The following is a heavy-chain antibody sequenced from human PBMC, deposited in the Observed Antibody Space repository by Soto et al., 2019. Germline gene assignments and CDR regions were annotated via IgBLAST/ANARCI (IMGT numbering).Heavy chain of an antibody. V-gene: IGHV3-49*03. D-gene: IGHD3-10*01. CDR3: TRVPPNNYGWGTYPFDY. J-gene: IGHJ4*02. Sequence: EVQLVESGGGLAQPGRSLRLSCTSSGFTFDHYAMTWFRQAPGKGLEWVGFITSKAYGGTTEYAASVKGRFTISRDDSKSIAYLQMDSLKTEETAVYYCTRVPPNNYGWGTYPFDYWGQGALVTVSS. CDR1: GFTFDHYA. CDR2: ITSKAYGGTT.